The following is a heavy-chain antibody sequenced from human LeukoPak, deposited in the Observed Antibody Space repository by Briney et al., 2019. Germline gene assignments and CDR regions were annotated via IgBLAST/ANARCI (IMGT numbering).Heavy chain of an antibody. J-gene: IGHJ4*02. V-gene: IGHV3-30*18. D-gene: IGHD2-8*01. CDR2: ISYDGSNK. CDR3: AKTQKLGYCTPGVCLFDY. CDR1: GFTFSSYG. Sequence: PGGSLRLSCAASGFTFSSYGMHWVRQAPGKGLEWVAVISYDGSNKYYADSVKGRFTISRDNSKNTLYLQMNSLRAEDTAVYYCAKTQKLGYCTPGVCLFDYWGLGTLVTVSS.